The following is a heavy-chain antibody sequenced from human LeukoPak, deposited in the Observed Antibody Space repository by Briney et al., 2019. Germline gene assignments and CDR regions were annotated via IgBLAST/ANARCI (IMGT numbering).Heavy chain of an antibody. Sequence: SETLSLTCTVSGGSISSYYWSWIRQPPGKGLEWIGYIYYSGSANYNPSLKSRVTISVDTSKNQFSLKLSSVTAADTAVYYCARARGSDDWFDPWGQGTLVTVSS. D-gene: IGHD1-26*01. CDR3: ARARGSDDWFDP. CDR2: IYYSGSA. J-gene: IGHJ5*02. V-gene: IGHV4-59*01. CDR1: GGSISSYY.